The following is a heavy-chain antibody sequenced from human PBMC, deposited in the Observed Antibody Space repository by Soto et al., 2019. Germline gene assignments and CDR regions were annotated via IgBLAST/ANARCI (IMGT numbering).Heavy chain of an antibody. V-gene: IGHV3-21*01. CDR2: ISSSSSYI. J-gene: IGHJ4*02. Sequence: EVQLVESGAGLVKPGGSLRLSCAPSGFTFSSYSMNWVRQAPGKGLEWVSSISSSSSYIYYADSVKGRFTISRDNAKNSLYLQRNSLRAEDTAVYYCARVGGQLVPGFDYWGQGTLVTVSS. CDR1: GFTFSSYS. CDR3: ARVGGQLVPGFDY. D-gene: IGHD6-6*01.